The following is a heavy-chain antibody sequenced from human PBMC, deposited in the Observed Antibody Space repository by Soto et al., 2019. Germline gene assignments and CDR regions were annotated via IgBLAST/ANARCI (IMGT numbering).Heavy chain of an antibody. CDR3: ARGGENYDFWSGPFDY. Sequence: ASVKVSCKASGGTFSSYAISWVRQAPGQGLEWMGGIIPIFGTANYAQKFQGRVTITADESTSTAYMELSSLRSEDTAVYYCARGGENYDFWSGPFDYWGQGTLVTVSS. CDR2: IIPIFGTA. V-gene: IGHV1-69*13. CDR1: GGTFSSYA. D-gene: IGHD3-3*01. J-gene: IGHJ4*02.